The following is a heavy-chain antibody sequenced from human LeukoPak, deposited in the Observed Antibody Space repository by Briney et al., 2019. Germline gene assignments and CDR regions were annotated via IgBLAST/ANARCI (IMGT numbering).Heavy chain of an antibody. CDR2: ISSDGSNK. J-gene: IGHJ4*02. CDR1: GFTFSNYG. D-gene: IGHD5-18*01. CDR3: ARRSGAAINY. V-gene: IGHV3-30*03. Sequence: GGSLRLSCIASGFTFSNYGMHWVRQAPGKGLEWVAVISSDGSNKYYADSVKGRFTISRDDSKNTLYLQMNSLRAEDTAVYYCARRSGAAINYWGQGTLVTVSS.